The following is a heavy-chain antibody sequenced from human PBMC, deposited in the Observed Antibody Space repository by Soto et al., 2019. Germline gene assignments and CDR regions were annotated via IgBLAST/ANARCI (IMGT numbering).Heavy chain of an antibody. V-gene: IGHV5-51*01. CDR1: GYSFTSYW. CDR2: IYPGDSDT. CDR3: AGSSADGKYYSGMDV. Sequence: PGESLKISCKGSGYSFTSYWIGWVRQMPGKGLEWMGIIYPGDSDTRYSPSFQGQVTISADQSISTAYLQWSSLKASDTAMYSCAGSSADGKYYSGMDVWGQGTTVTVSS. D-gene: IGHD6-13*01. J-gene: IGHJ6*02.